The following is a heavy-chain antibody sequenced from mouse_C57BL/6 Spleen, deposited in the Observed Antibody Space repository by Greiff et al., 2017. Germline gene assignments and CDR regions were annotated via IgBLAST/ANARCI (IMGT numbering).Heavy chain of an antibody. Sequence: VQLQQSGPELVKPGASVKMSCKASGYTFTDYNMHWVKQSHGKSLEWIGYINPNNGGTSYNQKFKGKATLTVNKYSSTAYMELRSLTSEDSAVYYCASSNYGYFDYWGQGTTLTVSS. CDR2: INPNNGGT. CDR3: ASSNYGYFDY. J-gene: IGHJ2*01. CDR1: GYTFTDYN. V-gene: IGHV1-22*01. D-gene: IGHD2-5*01.